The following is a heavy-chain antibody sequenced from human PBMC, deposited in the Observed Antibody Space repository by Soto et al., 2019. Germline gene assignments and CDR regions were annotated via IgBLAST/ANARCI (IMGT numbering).Heavy chain of an antibody. D-gene: IGHD2-21*01. CDR2: INSDGSRT. CDR3: ASGVRGAYGLDI. Sequence: EVQLVESGGGLVQPGGSLRLSCAASGFTFSSYWMHWVRQAPGKGLVWVSRINSDGSRTNYADSVKGRFTISRENAKNTLCLQMNCLRAEETAVYYCASGVRGAYGLDIWGQGTMVTVSS. V-gene: IGHV3-74*01. CDR1: GFTFSSYW. J-gene: IGHJ3*02.